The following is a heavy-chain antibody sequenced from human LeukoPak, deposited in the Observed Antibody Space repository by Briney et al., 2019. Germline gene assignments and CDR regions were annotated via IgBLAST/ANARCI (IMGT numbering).Heavy chain of an antibody. CDR2: INHSGRT. Sequence: PSETLSLTCAVYGGSFSGYYWSWIRQPPGPGLGWMVEINHSGRTNYNPSIKSRVTISVDTSKNQFSLKMSSVTAADTAVYYCARGPSVVVVAATDYYYYYYMDVWGKGTTVTVSS. CDR1: GGSFSGYY. V-gene: IGHV4-34*01. J-gene: IGHJ6*03. CDR3: ARGPSVVVVAATDYYYYYYMDV. D-gene: IGHD2-15*01.